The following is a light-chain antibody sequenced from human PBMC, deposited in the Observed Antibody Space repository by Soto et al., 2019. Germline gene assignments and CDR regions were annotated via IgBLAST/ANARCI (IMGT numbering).Light chain of an antibody. Sequence: DIHMTQAPSTLSASVGDRVTITCRASQSINAWLAWYQQKPGKAPKLLIYDASSLESGVPSRFSGSGSGTEFTLTISSLQPDDFATYYCQQYHEYWFGQGTKVDIK. J-gene: IGKJ1*01. V-gene: IGKV1-5*01. CDR2: DAS. CDR3: QQYHEYW. CDR1: QSINAW.